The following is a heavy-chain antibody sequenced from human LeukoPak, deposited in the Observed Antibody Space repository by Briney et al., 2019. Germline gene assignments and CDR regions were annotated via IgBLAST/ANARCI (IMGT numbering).Heavy chain of an antibody. CDR3: AREPKGAYYYYYHYMDV. Sequence: ASVKVSCKASGYTFTSYDINWVRQATGQGLEWMGWMNPNSGNTGYAQKFQGRVTMTRNTSISTAYMELSSLRSEDTAVYYCAREPKGAYYYYYHYMDVWGKGTTVTVSS. V-gene: IGHV1-8*01. CDR1: GYTFTSYD. J-gene: IGHJ6*03. D-gene: IGHD4/OR15-4a*01. CDR2: MNPNSGNT.